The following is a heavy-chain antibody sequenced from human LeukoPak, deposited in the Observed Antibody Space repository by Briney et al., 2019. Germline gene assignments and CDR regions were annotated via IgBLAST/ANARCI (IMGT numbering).Heavy chain of an antibody. Sequence: PGGSLRLSCAASGFTFSNYAMHWVRQAPGKGLEWVSLISSGGTYEYYADSVKGRFTISRDNSKNTLYLQLNSLRAEDTAVYYCARDSTYYYDSGSSGPHYFTTGAREPWSPSPQ. J-gene: IGHJ4*02. CDR3: ARDSTYYYDSGSSGPHYFTT. D-gene: IGHD3-10*01. CDR2: ISSGGTYE. CDR1: GFTFSNYA. V-gene: IGHV3-30*01.